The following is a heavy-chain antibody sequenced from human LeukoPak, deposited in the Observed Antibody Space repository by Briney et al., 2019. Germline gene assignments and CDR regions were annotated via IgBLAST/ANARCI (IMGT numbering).Heavy chain of an antibody. CDR2: IIPIFGTA. Sequence: ASVKVSCKASGGTFSSYAISWVRQAPGQGLEWMGGIIPIFGTANYAQKFQGRVTITTDESTSTAYMELSSLRSEDTAVYYCARAYYDSYYYYYYMDVWGKGTTVTVSS. CDR3: ARAYYDSYYYYYYMDV. J-gene: IGHJ6*03. V-gene: IGHV1-69*05. D-gene: IGHD5-12*01. CDR1: GGTFSSYA.